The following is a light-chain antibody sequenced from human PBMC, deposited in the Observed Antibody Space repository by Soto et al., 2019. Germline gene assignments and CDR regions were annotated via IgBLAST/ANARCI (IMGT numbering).Light chain of an antibody. V-gene: IGKV3-20*01. CDR1: QSVTSNY. CDR2: GAS. Sequence: EIVLTQSPGTLSLSPGERATLSCRASQSVTSNYLAWYQQKPGQAPRLLIYGASSRATGIPDRFSGSGSGTDFTLTISRLEPEDFAVYYCQQYGGAPRTFCQGTKV. CDR3: QQYGGAPRT. J-gene: IGKJ1*01.